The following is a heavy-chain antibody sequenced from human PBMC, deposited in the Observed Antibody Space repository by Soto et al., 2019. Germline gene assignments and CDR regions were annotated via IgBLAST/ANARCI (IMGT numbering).Heavy chain of an antibody. J-gene: IGHJ6*02. V-gene: IGHV4-34*01. Sequence: QVQLQQWGAGLLKPSETLSLTCAVYGGSFSGYYWSWIRQPPGKGLEWIGEINHSGSTNYNPSLKSRVTISVDTSKNQFSLKLSSVTAADTAVYYCARVYYDILTGYGLAGFLYYYYGMDVWGQGTTVTVSS. CDR2: INHSGST. CDR3: ARVYYDILTGYGLAGFLYYYYGMDV. CDR1: GGSFSGYY. D-gene: IGHD3-9*01.